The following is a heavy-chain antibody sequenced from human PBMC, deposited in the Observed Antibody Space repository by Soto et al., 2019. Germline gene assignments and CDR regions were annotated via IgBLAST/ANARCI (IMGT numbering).Heavy chain of an antibody. CDR3: ASEGPHSYYYYVMDV. CDR2: ISGFNGNT. J-gene: IGHJ6*02. CDR1: GYSFFSYG. V-gene: IGHV1-18*04. Sequence: ASVNVSCKASGYSFFSYGISRVRQAPGQGLEWMGWISGFNGNTNYAQKVQGRVTMTTDTSTSTAYMELRSLRSDDTAVYYCASEGPHSYYYYVMDVWGQGTTVTVS.